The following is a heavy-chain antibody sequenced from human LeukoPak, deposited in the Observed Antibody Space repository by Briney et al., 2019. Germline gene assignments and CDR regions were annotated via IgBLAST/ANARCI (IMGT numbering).Heavy chain of an antibody. J-gene: IGHJ5*02. Sequence: PSETLSLTCTVSGGSISSSSYYWGWVRQPPGKGLEWIGSIYYSGSTYYNPSLKSRVTISVDTSKNQFSLKLSSVTAADTAVYYCARFSPYCSSTSCYLFDPWGQGTLVTVSS. D-gene: IGHD2-2*01. CDR1: GGSISSSSYY. CDR2: IYYSGST. CDR3: ARFSPYCSSTSCYLFDP. V-gene: IGHV4-39*07.